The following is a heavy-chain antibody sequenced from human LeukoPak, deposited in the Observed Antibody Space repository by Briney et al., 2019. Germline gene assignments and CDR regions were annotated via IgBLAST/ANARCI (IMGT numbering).Heavy chain of an antibody. CDR2: IYYSGST. D-gene: IGHD3-3*01. CDR3: ARARYDFWSGYYFPAQNYYYYMDV. Sequence: TSSETLSLTCTVSGGSISSYYWSWIRQPPGKGLEWIGYIYYSGSTNYNPSLKSRVTISVDTSKNQFSLKLSSVTAADTAVYYCARARYDFWSGYYFPAQNYYYYMDVWGKGTTVTVSS. V-gene: IGHV4-59*12. J-gene: IGHJ6*03. CDR1: GGSISSYY.